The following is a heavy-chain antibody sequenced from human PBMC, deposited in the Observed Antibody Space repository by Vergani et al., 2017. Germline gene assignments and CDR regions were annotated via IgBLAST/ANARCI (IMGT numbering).Heavy chain of an antibody. V-gene: IGHV3-53*01. J-gene: IGHJ6*02. CDR3: ARDWPDRTSYGMDV. CDR2: IYSGGST. Sequence: VQLHQWGAGLLKPSETLSLTCAVYGGSFSGYYWSWIRQPPGKGLEWVSVIYSGGSTYYADSVKGRFTISRDNSKNTLYLQMNSLRAEDTAVYYCARDWPDRTSYGMDVWGQGTTVTVSS. CDR1: GGSFSGYY.